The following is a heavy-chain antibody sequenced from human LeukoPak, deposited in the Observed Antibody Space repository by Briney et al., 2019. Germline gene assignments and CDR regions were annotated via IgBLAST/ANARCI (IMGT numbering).Heavy chain of an antibody. CDR2: INHSGST. D-gene: IGHD3-22*01. CDR1: GGSFSGYY. Sequence: SETLSLTCAVYGGSFSGYYWSWIPQPPGTGLEWIREINHSGSTNYNPSLKSRVTISVDTSKNQFSLKLSSVTAADTAVYYCARSIKRPDYYDSSGYRALGYWGQGTLVTVSS. V-gene: IGHV4-34*01. CDR3: ARSIKRPDYYDSSGYRALGY. J-gene: IGHJ4*02.